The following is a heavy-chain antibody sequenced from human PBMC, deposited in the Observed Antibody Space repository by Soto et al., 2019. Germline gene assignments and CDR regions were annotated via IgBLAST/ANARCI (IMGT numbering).Heavy chain of an antibody. V-gene: IGHV3-23*01. CDR2: TSGTGGSS. CDR1: GFTFSSYA. D-gene: IGHD3-22*01. J-gene: IGHJ6*02. Sequence: PGGSLRISCAASGFTFSSYAMHWVRQAPGKGLEWVSGTSGTGGSSYYADSVQGRLTISRDNSKKTLYLKMKSLRAEDTALYYCARGEGFYDSTCYSSPHAMDVWGQGTTVTVSS. CDR3: ARGEGFYDSTCYSSPHAMDV.